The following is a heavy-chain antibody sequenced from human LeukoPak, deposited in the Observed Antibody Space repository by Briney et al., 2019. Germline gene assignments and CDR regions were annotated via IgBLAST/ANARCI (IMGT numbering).Heavy chain of an antibody. J-gene: IGHJ4*02. CDR3: ARLRGFYDSSGYLGTLDY. CDR2: INHSGST. V-gene: IGHV4-34*01. CDR1: GGSFSGYY. Sequence: SETLSLTCAVYGGSFSGYYWSWIRQPPGKGLEWIGEINHSGSTNYNPSLKSRVTISVDTSKNQFSLKLSSVTAADTAVYYCARLRGFYDSSGYLGTLDYWGQGTLVTVSS. D-gene: IGHD3-22*01.